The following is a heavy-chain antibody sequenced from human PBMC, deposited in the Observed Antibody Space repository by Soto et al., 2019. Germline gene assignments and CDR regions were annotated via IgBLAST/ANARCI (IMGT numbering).Heavy chain of an antibody. V-gene: IGHV4-59*01. CDR3: ARGDCGSTTCGFDY. J-gene: IGHJ4*02. CDR2: IYYSGST. CDR1: GGTISNYY. Sequence: KPSARLSLTCTVSGGTISNYYGSWIRQPPGKGLEWIGYIYYSGSTNYNPSLKSRVTISLDTSKSQFPLKLSSVTAADAAVYYCARGDCGSTTCGFDYWGRGTLVTVSS. D-gene: IGHD2-2*01.